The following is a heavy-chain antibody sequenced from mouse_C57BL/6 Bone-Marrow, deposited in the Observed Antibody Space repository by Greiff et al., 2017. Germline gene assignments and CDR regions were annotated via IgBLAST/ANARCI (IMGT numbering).Heavy chain of an antibody. V-gene: IGHV1-7*01. D-gene: IGHD1-1*01. CDR2: INPSSGYT. CDR1: GYTFTSYW. Sequence: VQRVESGAELAKPGASVKLSCKASGYTFTSYWMHWVKQRPGQGLEWIGYINPSSGYTKYNQKFKDKATLTADKSSSTAYMQLSSLTYEDSAVYYCASGTTTETFDYWGQGTTLTVSS. J-gene: IGHJ2*01. CDR3: ASGTTTETFDY.